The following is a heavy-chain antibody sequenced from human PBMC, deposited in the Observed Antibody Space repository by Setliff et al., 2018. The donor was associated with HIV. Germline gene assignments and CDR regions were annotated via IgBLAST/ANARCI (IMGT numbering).Heavy chain of an antibody. V-gene: IGHV5-51*01. CDR2: IFPSDSDT. CDR1: GYSFVDYW. Sequence: GESLKISCRGFGYSFVDYWIGWVRQKPGQGLEWMGIIFPSDSDTRVNPSFQGQVTISADRSTYGAFLQWRSLKASDTGMYFCARHRVDTSMLVVKSPGAFDLWGQGTLVTVSS. D-gene: IGHD3-22*01. CDR3: ARHRVDTSMLVVKSPGAFDL. J-gene: IGHJ3*01.